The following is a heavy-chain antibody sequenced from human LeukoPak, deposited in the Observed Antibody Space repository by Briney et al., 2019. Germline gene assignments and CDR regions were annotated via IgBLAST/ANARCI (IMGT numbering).Heavy chain of an antibody. V-gene: IGHV3-43D*03. J-gene: IGHJ4*02. CDR2: ISWDGGST. CDR3: AKSRDGYNPADY. Sequence: GGSLRLSCAASGFTFDDYAMHWVRHAPGKGLEWVSLISWDGGSTYYADSVKGRFTISRDNSKNSLYLQMNSLRAEDTALYYCAKSRDGYNPADYWGQGTLVTVSS. D-gene: IGHD5-24*01. CDR1: GFTFDDYA.